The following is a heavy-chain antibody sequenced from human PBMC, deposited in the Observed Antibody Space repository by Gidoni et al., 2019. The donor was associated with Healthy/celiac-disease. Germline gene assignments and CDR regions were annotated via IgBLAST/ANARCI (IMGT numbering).Heavy chain of an antibody. V-gene: IGHV1-69*01. CDR2: IIPIFGTA. CDR1: GGTFSGYA. D-gene: IGHD4-17*01. CDR3: ARDRLRLDYYYYMDV. J-gene: IGHJ6*03. Sequence: QVQLVQSGAEVKKPGSSVKVSCKASGGTFSGYAISWVRQAPGQGLEWMGGIIPIFGTANYAQKFQGRVTITADESTSTAYMELSSLRSEDTAVYYCARDRLRLDYYYYMDVWGKGTTVTVSS.